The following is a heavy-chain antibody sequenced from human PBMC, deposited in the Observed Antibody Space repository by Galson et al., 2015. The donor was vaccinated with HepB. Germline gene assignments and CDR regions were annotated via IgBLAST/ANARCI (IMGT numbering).Heavy chain of an antibody. CDR3: ARSGQLLGYYDLWSTDNWFDP. Sequence: SVKVSCKASGYTFTSYGISWVRQAPGQGLEWMGWISAYNGNTNYAQKLQGRVTMTTDTSTSTAYMELRSLRSDDTAVYYCARSGQLLGYYDLWSTDNWFDPWGQGTLVTVSS. CDR1: GYTFTSYG. V-gene: IGHV1-18*04. J-gene: IGHJ5*02. D-gene: IGHD3-3*01. CDR2: ISAYNGNT.